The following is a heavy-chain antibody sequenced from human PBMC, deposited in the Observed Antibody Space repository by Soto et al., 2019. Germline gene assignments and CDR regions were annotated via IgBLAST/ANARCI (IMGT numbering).Heavy chain of an antibody. CDR3: ARKNSGTYPFDF. D-gene: IGHD1-26*01. V-gene: IGHV3-64*02. J-gene: IGHJ4*02. CDR1: GFTFSDYA. CDR2: ITTKGDST. Sequence: GGSLRLSCAASGFTFSDYAMYWVRQAPGKGLEYVSAITTKGDSTYYADTVKGRFSISRDNSKNTLYLQMGCLRADDMAVYYCARKNSGTYPFDFWGQGTLVTVSS.